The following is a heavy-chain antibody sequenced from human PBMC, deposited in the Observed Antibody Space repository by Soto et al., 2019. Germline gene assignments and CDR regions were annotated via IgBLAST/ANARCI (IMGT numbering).Heavy chain of an antibody. CDR3: ASGAATKILVLKYDALEI. CDR1: GATLNSFINYG. D-gene: IGHD5-12*01. V-gene: IGHV1-69*12. Sequence: QVHLVQSGAEVKKPGSSVRVSCKASGATLNSFINYGITWVRQAPGQGLEYMGGIIPVFGAATRAQKFQGRVTISADESTGTVNMELSSLRAKDTAVYYCASGAATKILVLKYDALEIWGEWTMVTVSS. J-gene: IGHJ3*02. CDR2: IIPVFGAA.